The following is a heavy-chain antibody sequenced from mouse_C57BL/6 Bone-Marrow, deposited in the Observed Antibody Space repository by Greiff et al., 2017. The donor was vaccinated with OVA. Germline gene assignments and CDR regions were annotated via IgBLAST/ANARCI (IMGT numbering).Heavy chain of an antibody. D-gene: IGHD1-1*01. CDR2: INPRNGGT. CDR1: GYTFTSYW. Sequence: QVQLQQPGTELVKPGASVKLSCKASGYTFTSYWMHWVKQRPGQGLEWIGNINPRNGGTNYNEKLKSKATLTVDKSSSTAYMQLSSLTSEDSAVYYCARELYYYGSSYGYAMDYWGQGTSVTVSS. V-gene: IGHV1-53*01. CDR3: ARELYYYGSSYGYAMDY. J-gene: IGHJ4*01.